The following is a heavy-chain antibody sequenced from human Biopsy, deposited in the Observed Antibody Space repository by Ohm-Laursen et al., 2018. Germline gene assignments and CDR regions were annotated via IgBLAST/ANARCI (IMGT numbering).Heavy chain of an antibody. Sequence: TLSLTCAVDGGSFSGYDSTWIRQPPGKGLGWVGEFSHTGTTIYNPSLKSRLTISVDKSKNHFSRRLTSVTAADTATYFCARGPYGDNAGAFDVWGQGTVVTVSS. D-gene: IGHD4/OR15-4a*01. CDR1: GGSFSGYD. CDR2: FSHTGTT. V-gene: IGHV4-34*01. J-gene: IGHJ3*01. CDR3: ARGPYGDNAGAFDV.